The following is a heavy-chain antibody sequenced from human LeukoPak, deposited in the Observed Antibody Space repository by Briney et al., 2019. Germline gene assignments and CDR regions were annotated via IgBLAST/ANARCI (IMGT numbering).Heavy chain of an antibody. J-gene: IGHJ3*02. D-gene: IGHD1-14*01. CDR1: GGSISSSSYY. Sequence: KPSETLSLTCTVSGGSISSSSYYWGWIRQPPGKGLEWIGSIYYSGSTYYNPSLKSRVTISVDTSKNQFSLKLSSVTAADTAVYYCARDGGFISPPGAFDIWGQGTMVTVSS. CDR2: IYYSGST. V-gene: IGHV4-39*07. CDR3: ARDGGFISPPGAFDI.